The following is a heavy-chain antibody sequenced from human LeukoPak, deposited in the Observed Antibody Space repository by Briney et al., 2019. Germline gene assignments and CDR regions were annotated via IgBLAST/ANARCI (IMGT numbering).Heavy chain of an antibody. CDR2: INPNSGGT. CDR1: GYTFTGYY. D-gene: IGHD3-9*01. V-gene: IGHV1-2*02. J-gene: IGHJ1*01. Sequence: GASVKVSCKASGYTFTGYYMHWVRQAPGQGLEWMGWINPNSGGTNYAQKFQGRVTMTRDTSISTAYMELSRLRSDGTAVYYCARDYYDILTGYYHAEYFQHWGQGTLVTVSS. CDR3: ARDYYDILTGYYHAEYFQH.